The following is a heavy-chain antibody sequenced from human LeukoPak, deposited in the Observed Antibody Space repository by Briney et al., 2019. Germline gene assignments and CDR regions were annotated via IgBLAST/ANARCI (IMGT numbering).Heavy chain of an antibody. CDR3: ARGDNYVVAAIGAFDI. Sequence: SETLSLTCTVSDGSISSGDYYWSWIRQPPGTGLEWIGYIYYSGSTYYNPSLKSRVTISVDTSKNQFSLKLSSVTAADTAVYYCARGDNYVVAAIGAFDIWGQGTMVTVSS. D-gene: IGHD2-15*01. CDR2: IYYSGST. J-gene: IGHJ3*02. V-gene: IGHV4-30-4*01. CDR1: DGSISSGDYY.